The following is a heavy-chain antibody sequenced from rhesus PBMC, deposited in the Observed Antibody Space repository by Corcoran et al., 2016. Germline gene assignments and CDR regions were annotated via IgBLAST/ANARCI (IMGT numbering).Heavy chain of an antibody. D-gene: IGHD3-3*01. J-gene: IGHJ4*01. Sequence: QVQLQESGPGVVKPSETLSLTCAVSGGSISDSYRWSWIRQPPGKGLGWIGYIYGSSTSHNYNPSRKSRVTIAKDTAKNQFSLKLSSVTAADTAVYYCARTYYNIWTGYMFDYWGQGVLVTVSS. CDR2: IYGSSTSH. CDR3: ARTYYNIWTGYMFDY. V-gene: IGHV4S10*01. CDR1: GGSISDSYR.